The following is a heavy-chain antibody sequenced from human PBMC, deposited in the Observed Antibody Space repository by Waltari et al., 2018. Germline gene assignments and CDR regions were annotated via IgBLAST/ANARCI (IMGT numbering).Heavy chain of an antibody. Sequence: QLVQSGAEVKKPGASVKVSCKASGYIFSNYGITWVRKAPGQGLEWMGWIYPYSGNTKYEQSLQGRVTLTTDTSTTTAYIEIRSLRSDDTAVYYCARERHPLMEVGYLLALDPWGQGTLVTVSS. J-gene: IGHJ5*02. D-gene: IGHD2-21*01. CDR1: GYIFSNYG. V-gene: IGHV1-18*01. CDR3: ARERHPLMEVGYLLALDP. CDR2: IYPYSGNT.